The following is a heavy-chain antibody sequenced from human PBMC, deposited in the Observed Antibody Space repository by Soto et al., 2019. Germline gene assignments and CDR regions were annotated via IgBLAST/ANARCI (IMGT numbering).Heavy chain of an antibody. V-gene: IGHV4-59*08. J-gene: IGHJ4*02. CDR1: GGSISSYY. CDR2: IYYSGST. D-gene: IGHD6-6*01. Sequence: QVQLQESGPGLVKPSETLSLTCTVSGGSISSYYWSWIRQPPGKGLEWIGYIYYSGSTNYNPTLKRRFTPSVDASTNHFSPKLSSVTAADTAVYYCARRYGSCFDYWSQGTLVTVSS. CDR3: ARRYGSCFDY.